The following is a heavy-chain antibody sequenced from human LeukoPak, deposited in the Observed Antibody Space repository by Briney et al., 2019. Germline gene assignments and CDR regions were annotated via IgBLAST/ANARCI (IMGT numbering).Heavy chain of an antibody. V-gene: IGHV3-74*01. CDR3: ASLGYSKGYYYGMDV. CDR1: GFTFSSYW. J-gene: IGHJ6*02. CDR2: VNSDGSST. D-gene: IGHD4-11*01. Sequence: GGSLRLSCAASGFTFSSYWMHWVRQAPGKGLVWVSRVNSDGSSTSYADSVKGRFTISRDNAKNTLYLQMNSLRAEDTALYYCASLGYSKGYYYGMDVWGQGTTVTVSS.